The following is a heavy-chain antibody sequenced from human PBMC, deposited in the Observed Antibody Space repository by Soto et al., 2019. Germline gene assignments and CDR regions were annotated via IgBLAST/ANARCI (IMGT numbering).Heavy chain of an antibody. Sequence: EVQLVESGGGLVQPGGSLKLSCAASGFTFSGSAMHWVRQASGKGLEWVGRIRSKANSYATAYAASVKGRFTISRDDSKNTAYLQMNSLKTEDTAVYYCTRVDNCNPDLYYYYGMDVWGQGTTVTVSS. J-gene: IGHJ6*02. D-gene: IGHD1-20*01. CDR1: GFTFSGSA. V-gene: IGHV3-73*02. CDR2: IRSKANSYAT. CDR3: TRVDNCNPDLYYYYGMDV.